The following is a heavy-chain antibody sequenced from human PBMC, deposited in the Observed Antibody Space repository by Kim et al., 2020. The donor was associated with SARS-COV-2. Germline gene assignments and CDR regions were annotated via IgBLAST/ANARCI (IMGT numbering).Heavy chain of an antibody. D-gene: IGHD3-10*01. CDR2: ITRSSSTI. CDR3: ARTSAGSYGSGRPFEY. CDR1: GFTFSNYE. V-gene: IGHV3-48*03. J-gene: IGHJ4*02. Sequence: GGSLRLSCAASGFTFSNYEMNWVSQVPGKGLEWVSHITRSSSTIYYRDSVRGRFTISRDNAKNSLYIEMSSLTVEDTAIYYCARTSAGSYGSGRPFEYWGQGTLVTVSS.